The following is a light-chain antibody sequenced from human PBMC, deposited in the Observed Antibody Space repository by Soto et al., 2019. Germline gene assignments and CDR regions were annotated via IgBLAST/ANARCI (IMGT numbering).Light chain of an antibody. J-gene: IGKJ4*01. CDR3: QQSNSYPLT. CDR2: GAS. CDR1: QGIGSN. V-gene: IGKV1-9*01. Sequence: IQLTQSPSSLSASGGDRVTITCRVSQGIGSNLAWYLQKPGEAPKLLVYGASTLQGGVPSRLSGSGSGTLFTLTISSFQNEDIATYFCQQSNSYPLTFGGGTKV.